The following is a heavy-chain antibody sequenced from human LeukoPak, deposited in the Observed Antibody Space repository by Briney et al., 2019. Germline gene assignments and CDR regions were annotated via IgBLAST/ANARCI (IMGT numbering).Heavy chain of an antibody. CDR1: GYTFTSYG. CDR3: ARDTSPYYYDSSGSDAFDI. CDR2: ISAYNGNT. J-gene: IGHJ3*02. V-gene: IGHV1-18*01. Sequence: PGASVKVSCKASGYTFTSYGISWVRQAPGQGLEWMGWISAYNGNTNYAQKLQGRVTMTTDTSTSTAYMELRSLRSDDTAVYYCARDTSPYYYDSSGSDAFDIWGQGTMVTVSS. D-gene: IGHD3-22*01.